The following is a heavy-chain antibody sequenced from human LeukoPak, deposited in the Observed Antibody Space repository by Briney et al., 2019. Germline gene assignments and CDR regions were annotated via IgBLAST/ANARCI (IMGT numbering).Heavy chain of an antibody. CDR2: ISSSSSYI. V-gene: IGHV3-21*01. Sequence: KTGGSLRLSCAASGFTFSTYWMHWVRQAPGKGLEWVSSISSSSSYIYYADSVKGRFTISRDNAKNSLYLQMNSLRAEDTAVYYCARDSYDILTGYSTDYWGQGTLVTVSS. CDR1: GFTFSTYW. CDR3: ARDSYDILTGYSTDY. J-gene: IGHJ4*02. D-gene: IGHD3-9*01.